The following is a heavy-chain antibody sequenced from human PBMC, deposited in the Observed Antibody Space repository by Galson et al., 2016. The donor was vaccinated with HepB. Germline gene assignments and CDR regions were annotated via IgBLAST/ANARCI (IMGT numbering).Heavy chain of an antibody. Sequence: SLRLSCAGSGFIFSRYSMNWVRQAPGKGLEWVSSITGTGNFMYYADSVKGRFTISRDNANKSLYLQMNSLRAEDTAVYYCARESDDVLTGYLDYWGQGSLVTVSS. CDR2: ITGTGNFM. D-gene: IGHD3-9*01. J-gene: IGHJ4*02. CDR1: GFIFSRYS. V-gene: IGHV3-21*01. CDR3: ARESDDVLTGYLDY.